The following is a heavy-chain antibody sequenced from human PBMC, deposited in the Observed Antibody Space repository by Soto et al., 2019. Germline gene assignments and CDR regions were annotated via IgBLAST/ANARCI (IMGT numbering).Heavy chain of an antibody. J-gene: IGHJ5*02. V-gene: IGHV1-69*13. CDR2: IIPIFGTA. CDR3: ARDLGVSNHNWFDP. D-gene: IGHD4-4*01. CDR1: GGTFSSYA. Sequence: GASVKVSCKASGGTFSSYAISWVRQAPGQGLEWMGGIIPIFGTANYAQKFQGRVTITADESTSTAYMELSSLRSEDTAVYYCARDLGVSNHNWFDPWGQGTRVTVPQ.